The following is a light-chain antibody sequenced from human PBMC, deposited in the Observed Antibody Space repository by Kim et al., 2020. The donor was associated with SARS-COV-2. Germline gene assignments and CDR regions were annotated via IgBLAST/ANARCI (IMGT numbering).Light chain of an antibody. CDR1: QSVSSY. CDR3: QQRSNWPPWT. V-gene: IGKV3-11*01. CDR2: DAS. Sequence: SPGDRAPLSCTARQSVSSYLAWYQQNPGQAPRLLIYDASNRATGIPARFSGSGSGTDFTLTISSLEPEDFAVYYCQQRSNWPPWTFGQGTKVDIK. J-gene: IGKJ1*01.